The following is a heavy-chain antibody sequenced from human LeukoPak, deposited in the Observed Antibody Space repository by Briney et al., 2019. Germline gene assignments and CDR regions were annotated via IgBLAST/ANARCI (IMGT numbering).Heavy chain of an antibody. CDR3: ARERACTTVTTSCYYYYGMDV. CDR1: GYTFTSYY. D-gene: IGHD4-17*01. J-gene: IGHJ6*02. V-gene: IGHV1-46*01. Sequence: ASVKVSCKASGYTFTSYYMHWVRQAPGQGLEWMGIINPSGGSTSYAQKFQGRVTMTRDTSTSTVYMELSSLRSEDTAVYYCARERACTTVTTSCYYYYGMDVWGQGTTVTVSS. CDR2: INPSGGST.